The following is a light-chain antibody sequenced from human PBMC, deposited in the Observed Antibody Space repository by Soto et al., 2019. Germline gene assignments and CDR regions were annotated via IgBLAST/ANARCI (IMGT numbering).Light chain of an antibody. CDR1: SSNIGNNY. CDR3: ATWDRSLSVGV. V-gene: IGLV1-51*01. J-gene: IGLJ2*01. CDR2: DND. Sequence: QSVLTQPPSVSAAPGQKVTISCSGSSSNIGNNYVFWYQQLPGTAPKLLIYDNDKRPSGIPDRFSGSKSGTSATLGITGLQTGGEADYYCATWDRSLSVGVFGGGTQLTVL.